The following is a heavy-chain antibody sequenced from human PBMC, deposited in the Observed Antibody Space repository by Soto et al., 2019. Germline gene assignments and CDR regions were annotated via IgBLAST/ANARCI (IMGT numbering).Heavy chain of an antibody. J-gene: IGHJ4*02. V-gene: IGHV1-18*01. D-gene: IGHD1-26*01. CDR1: GYTFTSYG. Sequence: ASVNVSCKASGYTFTSYGISWVRQAPGQGLEWMGWISAYNGNRNYAQKVQGRVTMTTDTSTNTAYMELRSLRSDDTAVYYCARDQVGATGDYWGQGTLVTVSS. CDR2: ISAYNGNR. CDR3: ARDQVGATGDY.